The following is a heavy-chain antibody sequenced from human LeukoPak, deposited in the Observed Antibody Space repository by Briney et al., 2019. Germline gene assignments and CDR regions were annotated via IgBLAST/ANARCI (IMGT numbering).Heavy chain of an antibody. D-gene: IGHD6-13*01. J-gene: IGHJ5*02. CDR1: GYTFTRYC. CDR2: ISAYNGNT. V-gene: IGHV1-18*01. CDR3: ARGAAAGIPEDWFDP. Sequence: ASVKVSCKASGYTFTRYCNSWARHAPGQGLEWMGWISAYNGNTNYAQKLQGRVTMTTDTSTSTAYMELRSLRSDDTAVYYCARGAAAGIPEDWFDPWGQGTLVTVSS.